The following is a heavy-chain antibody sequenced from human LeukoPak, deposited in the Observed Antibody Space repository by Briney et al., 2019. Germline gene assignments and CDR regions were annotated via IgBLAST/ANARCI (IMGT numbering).Heavy chain of an antibody. Sequence: SETLSLTCTVSGGSISSGGYYWSWIRQPPGKGLEWIGYIYHSGSTYYNPSLKSRVTISVDRSKNQFSLKLSSVTAADTAVYYCARDAGWPLWFGELSAPYYYYYYYMDVWGKGTTVTVSS. CDR2: IYHSGST. V-gene: IGHV4-30-2*01. CDR3: ARDAGWPLWFGELSAPYYYYYYYMDV. J-gene: IGHJ6*03. CDR1: GGSISSGGYY. D-gene: IGHD3-10*01.